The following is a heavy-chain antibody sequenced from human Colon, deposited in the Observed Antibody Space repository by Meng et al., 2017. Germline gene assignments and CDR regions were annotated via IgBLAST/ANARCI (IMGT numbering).Heavy chain of an antibody. J-gene: IGHJ4*02. V-gene: IGHV4-61*08. CDR3: AGDHRGTVDY. CDR1: GGSVSMSDYQ. CDR2: AGT. Sequence: QLHLQASGPALSTPSDTLSLICTVSGGSVSMSDYQWGWIRQPPGKRLEWIGYAGTNYNPSLKSRVTISVDTYKRQFSLKLTSVTAADTAVYFCAGDHRGTVDYWGQGILVTVSS.